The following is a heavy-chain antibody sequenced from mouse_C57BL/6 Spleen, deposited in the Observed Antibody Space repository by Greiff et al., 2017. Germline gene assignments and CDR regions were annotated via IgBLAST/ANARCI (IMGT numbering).Heavy chain of an antibody. CDR2: IDPSDSYT. CDR1: GYTFTSYW. J-gene: IGHJ1*03. D-gene: IGHD1-1*01. CDR3: ARKVNGPQYFDV. V-gene: IGHV1-69*01. Sequence: QVQLQQPGAELVMPGASVKLSCKASGYTFTSYWMHWVKQRPGQGLEWIGEIDPSDSYTNYNQKFKGKSTLTVDKSSSTAYMQLSSLTSEDSAVYYCARKVNGPQYFDVWGTGTTVTVSS.